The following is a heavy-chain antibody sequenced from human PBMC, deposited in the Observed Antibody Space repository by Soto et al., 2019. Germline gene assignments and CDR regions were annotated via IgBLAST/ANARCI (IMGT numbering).Heavy chain of an antibody. D-gene: IGHD1-26*01. CDR1: GFTFSSYA. CDR3: ARDKFGGNLRSRVGAFDI. Sequence: GGSLRLSCAASGFTFSSYAMHWVRQAPGKGLEWVAVISYDGSNKYYADSVKGRFTISRDNSKNTLYLQMNSLRAEDTAVYYCARDKFGGNLRSRVGAFDIWGQGTMVTVSS. V-gene: IGHV3-30-3*01. J-gene: IGHJ3*02. CDR2: ISYDGSNK.